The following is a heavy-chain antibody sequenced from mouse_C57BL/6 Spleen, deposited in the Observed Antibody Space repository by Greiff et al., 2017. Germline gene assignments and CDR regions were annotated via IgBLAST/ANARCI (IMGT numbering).Heavy chain of an antibody. D-gene: IGHD2-3*01. Sequence: QVHVKQPGAELVKPGASVKLSCKASGYTFTSYWMHWVKQRPGQGLEWIGMIHPNSGSTNYNEKFKSKATLTVDKSSSTAYMQLSSLTSEDSAVYYCARAPIYDGYYAYFDVWGTGTTVTVSS. CDR1: GYTFTSYW. CDR2: IHPNSGST. V-gene: IGHV1-64*01. CDR3: ARAPIYDGYYAYFDV. J-gene: IGHJ1*03.